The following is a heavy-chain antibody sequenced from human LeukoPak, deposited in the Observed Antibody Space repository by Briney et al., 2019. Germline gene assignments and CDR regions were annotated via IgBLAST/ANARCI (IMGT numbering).Heavy chain of an antibody. CDR1: GFTFSGSA. J-gene: IGHJ6*03. D-gene: IGHD3-10*01. CDR3: TRLGFDGSGSYYREYYYYYYMDV. V-gene: IGHV3-73*01. Sequence: GGSLRLSCAASGFTFSGSATHWVRQASGKGLEWVGRIRSKANSYATAYAASVKGRFTISRDDSKNTAYLQMNSLKTEDTAVYYCTRLGFDGSGSYYREYYYYYYMDVWGKGTTVTVSS. CDR2: IRSKANSYAT.